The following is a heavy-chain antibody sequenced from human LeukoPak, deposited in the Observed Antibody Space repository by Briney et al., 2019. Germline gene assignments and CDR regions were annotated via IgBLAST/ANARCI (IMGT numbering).Heavy chain of an antibody. CDR3: ARVVPPYNGFDP. Sequence: ASVKVSCKASGYTFTSYCMHWVRQAPGQGLEWMGIINPSGGSTSYAQKFQGRVTMTRDTSTSTVYMELSSLRSEDTAVYYCARVVPPYNGFDPWGQGTLVTVSS. V-gene: IGHV1-46*01. D-gene: IGHD4/OR15-4a*01. J-gene: IGHJ5*02. CDR2: INPSGGST. CDR1: GYTFTSYC.